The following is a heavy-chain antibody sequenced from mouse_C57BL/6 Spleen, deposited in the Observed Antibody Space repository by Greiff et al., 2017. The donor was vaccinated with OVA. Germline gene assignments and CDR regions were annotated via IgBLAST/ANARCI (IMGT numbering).Heavy chain of an antibody. CDR1: GYTFTDYY. V-gene: IGHV1-26*01. D-gene: IGHD2-14*01. CDR3: AGGGGGYGGFAY. J-gene: IGHJ3*01. CDR2: INPNNGGT. Sequence: EVQLQQSGPELVKPGASVKISCKASGYTFTDYYMNWVKQSHGKSLEWIGDINPNNGGTSYNQKFKGKATLTVDKSSSTAYMELRSLTSEDSAVYDFAGGGGGYGGFAYWGQGTLVTVSA.